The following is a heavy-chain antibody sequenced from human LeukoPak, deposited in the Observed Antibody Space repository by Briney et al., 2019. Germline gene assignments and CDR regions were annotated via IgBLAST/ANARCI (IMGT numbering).Heavy chain of an antibody. CDR3: AKDSVGIDSLPDF. V-gene: IGHV3-30*02. CDR2: IRFDGNKI. D-gene: IGHD1-26*01. CDR1: GFIFSKFG. J-gene: IGHJ4*02. Sequence: GGSLRLSCAVSGFIFSKFGMHWVRQAPGKGLEWVAYIRFDGNKIYYADSVKGRFTISRDNSKNTLFLQMNSLRLEDTGVYFCAKDSVGIDSLPDFWGQGTLVTVSS.